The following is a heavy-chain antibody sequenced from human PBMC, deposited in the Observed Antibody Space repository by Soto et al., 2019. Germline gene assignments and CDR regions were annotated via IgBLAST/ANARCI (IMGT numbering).Heavy chain of an antibody. J-gene: IGHJ3*02. V-gene: IGHV3-30*18. CDR2: ISYDGSNQ. D-gene: IGHD2-8*02. Sequence: QVQLVESGGGVGQTWSSLKLSCAASGFIFSTYGMHWVRQAPGKGLEWVAVISYDGSNQYYEDSVKVRFTISRDNSKNTLYLQMNSLRVEETAVYYCAKSWSGSHGAFDMWGQGTMVTVSA. CDR1: GFIFSTYG. CDR3: AKSWSGSHGAFDM.